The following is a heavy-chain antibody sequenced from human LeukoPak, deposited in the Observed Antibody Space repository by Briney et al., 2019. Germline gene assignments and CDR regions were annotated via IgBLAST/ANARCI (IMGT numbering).Heavy chain of an antibody. CDR3: ARAPGYSSGWYKY. CDR2: IYYSGTT. CDR1: GGSISSYY. D-gene: IGHD6-19*01. V-gene: IGHV4-59*12. Sequence: PSETLSLTCTVSGGSISSYYWSWIRQPPGKGLEWIGYIYYSGTTNYNPSLKSRVTISVDTSKNQFSLKLSSVTAADTAVYYCARAPGYSSGWYKYWGQGTLVTVSS. J-gene: IGHJ4*02.